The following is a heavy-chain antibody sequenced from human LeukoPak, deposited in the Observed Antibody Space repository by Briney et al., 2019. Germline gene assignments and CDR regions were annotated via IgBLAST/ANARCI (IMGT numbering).Heavy chain of an antibody. CDR3: ASGKVAPNYYFGMDV. CDR2: IIPIFGTA. Sequence: SVKVSCKASGYTFSSYGLSWVRQAPGQGLEWMGGIIPIFGTANYAQKFQGRVTITADESTSTVYMELSSLRSEDTAVYYCASGKVAPNYYFGMDVWGQGTTVTVSS. V-gene: IGHV1-69*13. CDR1: GYTFSSYG. D-gene: IGHD5-12*01. J-gene: IGHJ6*02.